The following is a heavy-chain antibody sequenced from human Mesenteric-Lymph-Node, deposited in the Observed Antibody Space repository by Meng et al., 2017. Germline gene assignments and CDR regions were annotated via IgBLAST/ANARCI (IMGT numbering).Heavy chain of an antibody. Sequence: QLQLQESGPRLVRPSETRSLTSIVSGDSISGNSYYWGWIRQPPGKGLEWIGSIYYSGSTYYNPYLKSRLTISVDTSMNRFSLKLRFVTAADTAVYYCARGNECSSSPWFDPWGQGTLVTVSS. J-gene: IGHJ5*02. CDR1: GDSISGNSYY. V-gene: IGHV4-39*01. D-gene: IGHD6-6*01. CDR2: IYYSGST. CDR3: ARGNECSSSPWFDP.